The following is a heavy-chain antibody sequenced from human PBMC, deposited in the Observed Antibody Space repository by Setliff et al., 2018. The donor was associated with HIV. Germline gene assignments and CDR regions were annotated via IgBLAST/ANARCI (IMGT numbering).Heavy chain of an antibody. CDR3: AGHVAATGGADL. V-gene: IGHV4-39*01. J-gene: IGHJ5*02. CDR2: IYYSGNT. CDR1: GGSISSSTYY. Sequence: SETLSLTCTVSGGSISSSTYYWGWIRQPPGRGLEWIGSIYYSGNTYYNPSLKSRVTISVDTSKNQFSLKLSPVTAADTAVYYCAGHVAATGGADLWGQGTLVTVSS. D-gene: IGHD6-13*01.